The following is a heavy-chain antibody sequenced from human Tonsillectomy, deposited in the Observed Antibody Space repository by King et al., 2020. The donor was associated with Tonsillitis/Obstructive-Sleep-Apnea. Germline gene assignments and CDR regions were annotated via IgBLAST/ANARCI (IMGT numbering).Heavy chain of an antibody. J-gene: IGHJ4*02. V-gene: IGHV4-34*01. Sequence: VQLQQWGAGLLKPSETLSLTCAVYGGSFSGYYWSWIRQPPGKGLEWIGEINHSGSTNYNPSLKSRVTISVDTSKNQFSLKLSSVTAADTAVYYCASGDYSGYLDYWGQGTLVTVSS. CDR2: INHSGST. D-gene: IGHD4-11*01. CDR1: GGSFSGYY. CDR3: ASGDYSGYLDY.